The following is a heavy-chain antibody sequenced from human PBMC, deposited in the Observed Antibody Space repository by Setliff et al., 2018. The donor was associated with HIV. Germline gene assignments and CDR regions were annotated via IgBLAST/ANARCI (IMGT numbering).Heavy chain of an antibody. CDR3: ARAGGVLTGTPHFDF. V-gene: IGHV4-59*11. CDR1: GGSISSHY. CDR2: IYYSGST. D-gene: IGHD3-9*01. Sequence: SETLSLTCTVSGGSISSHYWSWIRQPPGKGLEWIGYIYYSGSTNYNPSLMSRVTISVDTPNNQFSLSLNSVTAADTAVYYCARAGGVLTGTPHFDFWGQGILVTVSS. J-gene: IGHJ4*02.